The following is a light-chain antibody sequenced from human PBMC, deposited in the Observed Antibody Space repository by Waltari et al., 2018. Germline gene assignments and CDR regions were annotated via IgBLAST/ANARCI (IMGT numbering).Light chain of an antibody. V-gene: IGLV3-19*01. Sequence: SSELTQDPAVSVALGQTVRITCQGDSLRSYYASWYQQKPGQAPVLVIYGKNNRPSGIPDRFSCSSSGNTASLTITGAQAEDEADYYCNSRDSSGNLVVFGGGTKLTVL. CDR3: NSRDSSGNLVV. CDR2: GKN. CDR1: SLRSYY. J-gene: IGLJ2*01.